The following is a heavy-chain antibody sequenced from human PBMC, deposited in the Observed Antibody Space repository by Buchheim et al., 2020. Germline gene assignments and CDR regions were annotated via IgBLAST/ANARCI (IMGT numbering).Heavy chain of an antibody. V-gene: IGHV3-33*01. CDR2: IWYDGSNK. J-gene: IGHJ4*02. D-gene: IGHD6-13*01. Sequence: QVQLVESGGGVVQPGRSLRLSCAASGFTFSSYGLHWVRQAPGKGLEWVAGIWYDGSNKYYADSVKGRFTISRDNSKNTLYLQMNSLRAEDTAVYYCARDAAQQLAFDYWGQGTL. CDR1: GFTFSSYG. CDR3: ARDAAQQLAFDY.